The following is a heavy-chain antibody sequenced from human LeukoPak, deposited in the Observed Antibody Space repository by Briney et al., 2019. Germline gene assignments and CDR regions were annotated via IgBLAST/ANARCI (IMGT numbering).Heavy chain of an antibody. V-gene: IGHV3-23*01. Sequence: GGSLRLSCAASGFTFSSYAMSWVRQAPGKGLEWVSAISGSGGSTYFADSVKGRFTISRDNSKNTLYLQMNSLRAEDTAVYYCAKDIHPYQPFRGMDVWGQGTTVTVSS. CDR2: ISGSGGST. CDR3: AKDIHPYQPFRGMDV. D-gene: IGHD2-2*01. CDR1: GFTFSSYA. J-gene: IGHJ6*02.